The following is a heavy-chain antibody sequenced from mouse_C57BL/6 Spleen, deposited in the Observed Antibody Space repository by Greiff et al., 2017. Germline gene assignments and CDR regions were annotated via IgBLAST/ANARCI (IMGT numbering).Heavy chain of an antibody. CDR2: ISDCGSYT. Sequence: DVQLVESGGGLVKPGGSLKLSCAASGFTFSSYAMSWVRHTPEKRLEWVATISDCGSYTYYPDNVKGRFTISREKAKNNLYLQMRHLKSEDTSMYYCAREDDYLDYWGQGTTLTVSS. CDR1: GFTFSSYA. V-gene: IGHV5-4*01. J-gene: IGHJ2*01. CDR3: AREDDYLDY.